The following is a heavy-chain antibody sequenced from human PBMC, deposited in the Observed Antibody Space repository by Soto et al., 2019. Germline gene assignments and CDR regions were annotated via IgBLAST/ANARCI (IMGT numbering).Heavy chain of an antibody. CDR1: GFTFSNAW. CDR3: TTSSDIVVEPAAESDAFDI. Sequence: GGSLRLSCAASGFTFSNAWMSWVRQAPGKGLEWVGRIKTKTDGGTTDYAAPVEGRFTISRDDSKNTLYMQMKSLKTEDTAVYYCTTSSDIVVEPAAESDAFDIWGQGTMVTVSS. J-gene: IGHJ3*02. V-gene: IGHV3-15*01. CDR2: IKTKTDGGTT. D-gene: IGHD2-2*01.